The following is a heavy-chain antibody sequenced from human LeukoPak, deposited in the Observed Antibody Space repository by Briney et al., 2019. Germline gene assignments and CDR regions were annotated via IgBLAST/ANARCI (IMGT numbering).Heavy chain of an antibody. CDR2: ISSSSSYI. V-gene: IGHV3-21*01. CDR1: GFTFSSYS. CDR3: ARTRVGATTVFLV. J-gene: IGHJ4*02. Sequence: GGSLRLSCAASGFTFSSYSMSWVRQAPGKGLEWVSSISSSSSYIYYADSVKGRFTISRDNAKNSLYLQMNSLRAEDTAVYYCARTRVGATTVFLVWGQGTLVTVSS. D-gene: IGHD1-26*01.